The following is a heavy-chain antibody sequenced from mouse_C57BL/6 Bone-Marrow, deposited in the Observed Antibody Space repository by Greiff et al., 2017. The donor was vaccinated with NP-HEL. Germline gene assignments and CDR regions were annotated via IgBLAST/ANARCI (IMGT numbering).Heavy chain of an antibody. CDR2: IDPENGDT. D-gene: IGHD1-1*01. V-gene: IGHV14-4*01. J-gene: IGHJ1*03. Sequence: DVQLQESGAELVRPGASVKLSCTASGFNIKEDYMHWVKQRPEQGLEWIGWIDPENGDTEYASKFQGKATITADTSSNTAYLQLSSLTSEDTAVYYCTANYGYWYFDVWGTGTTVTVSS. CDR1: GFNIKEDY. CDR3: TANYGYWYFDV.